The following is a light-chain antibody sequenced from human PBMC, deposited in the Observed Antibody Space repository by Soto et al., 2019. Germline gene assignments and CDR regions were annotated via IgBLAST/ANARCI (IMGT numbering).Light chain of an antibody. CDR2: EVS. V-gene: IGLV2-8*01. Sequence: QSVLTQPPSASGSPGQSVTISCTGTSSDVGGYNYVSWYQQHPGKAPKLMISEVSKRPSGVPDRFSGSKSGNTASLTVSGLQAEDEADNYCSSFAGNNNVVFGGGTKLIVL. J-gene: IGLJ2*01. CDR3: SSFAGNNNVV. CDR1: SSDVGGYNY.